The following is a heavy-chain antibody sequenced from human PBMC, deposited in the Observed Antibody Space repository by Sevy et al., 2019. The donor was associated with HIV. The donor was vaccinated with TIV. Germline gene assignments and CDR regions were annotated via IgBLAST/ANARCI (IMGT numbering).Heavy chain of an antibody. J-gene: IGHJ5*02. Sequence: SETLSLTCTVSGGSISSSSYYWGWIRQPPGKGLEWIGSIYYSGSTYYNPSLKSRVTISVDTSKNQFSLKLSSVTAADTAVYYCASSYYGDYGINWFDPWGQGTLVTVSS. CDR2: IYYSGST. CDR3: ASSYYGDYGINWFDP. CDR1: GGSISSSSYY. V-gene: IGHV4-39*01. D-gene: IGHD4-17*01.